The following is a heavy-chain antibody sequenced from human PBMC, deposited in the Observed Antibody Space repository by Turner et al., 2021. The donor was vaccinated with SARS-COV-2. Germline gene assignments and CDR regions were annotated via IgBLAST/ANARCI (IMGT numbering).Heavy chain of an antibody. CDR1: GGSISSSSYY. CDR2: ISDSGST. J-gene: IGHJ6*02. D-gene: IGHD2-2*01. CDR3: ARQRVVVVPAAIINGMDV. V-gene: IGHV4-39*01. Sequence: QVQLQESGPGLVKPSETLSLTCPVSGGSISSSSYYWGWIRQPPGKGLEWIGSISDSGSTYYNPSLKSRVTISVDTTKNQFSLKLSSVTAADTAVYYCARQRVVVVPAAIINGMDVWGQGTTVTVSS.